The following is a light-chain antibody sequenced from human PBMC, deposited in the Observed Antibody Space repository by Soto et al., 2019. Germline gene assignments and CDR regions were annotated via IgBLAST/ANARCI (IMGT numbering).Light chain of an antibody. CDR3: LQHNSYPLT. CDR1: QGISNY. Sequence: DIQMTQSPSAMSASVGDRVTITCRASQGISNYLAWFQQKPGKVPKRLIYAASSFQSGLPSRFCGSGSGSEFTLIISSLQPDDFATYYCLQHNSYPLTFGGGTKFEIK. V-gene: IGKV1-17*03. J-gene: IGKJ4*01. CDR2: AAS.